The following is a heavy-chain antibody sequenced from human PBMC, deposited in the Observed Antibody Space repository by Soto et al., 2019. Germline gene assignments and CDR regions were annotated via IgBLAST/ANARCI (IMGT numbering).Heavy chain of an antibody. CDR1: GFTFSSYW. Sequence: GGSLRLSCAASGFTFSSYWMSWVRQAPGKGLGWVANIKQDGSEKYYVDSVKGRFTISRDNAKNSLYLQMNSLRAEDTAVYYCARTNTTPMDIVVVPAAARRDYYYYYMDVWGKGTTVTVSS. CDR2: IKQDGSEK. D-gene: IGHD2-2*03. V-gene: IGHV3-7*01. J-gene: IGHJ6*03. CDR3: ARTNTTPMDIVVVPAAARRDYYYYYMDV.